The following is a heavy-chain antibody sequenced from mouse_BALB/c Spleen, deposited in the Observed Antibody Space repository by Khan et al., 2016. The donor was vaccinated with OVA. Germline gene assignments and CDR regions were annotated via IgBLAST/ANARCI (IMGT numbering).Heavy chain of an antibody. Sequence: VQLQESGPGLVQPSQSLSITCPVSGFSLTSYGVHWVRQSPGKGLEWLGVIWSGGTTDYNDAFISRLSISKDNSKSQVFFKMNSLQANDTAIYYCARNGYYVHWYFDVWGAGTTVTVSS. V-gene: IGHV2-2*02. CDR2: IWSGGTT. CDR3: ARNGYYVHWYFDV. D-gene: IGHD2-3*01. CDR1: GFSLTSYG. J-gene: IGHJ1*01.